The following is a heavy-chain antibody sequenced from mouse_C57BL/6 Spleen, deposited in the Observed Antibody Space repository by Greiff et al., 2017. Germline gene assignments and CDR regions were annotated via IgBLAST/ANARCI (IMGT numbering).Heavy chain of an antibody. J-gene: IGHJ4*01. V-gene: IGHV5-17*01. CDR3: ARRIYDGPYAMDC. D-gene: IGHD2-3*01. Sequence: EVHLVESGGGLVKPGGSLKLSCAASGFTFSDYGMHWVRQAPGKGLEWVAYISRGSSTTYYADTVKGEFTISRDNAKTTLFLQLTSLRSEDAAMYYCARRIYDGPYAMDCWGQGASVTVSS. CDR2: ISRGSSTT. CDR1: GFTFSDYG.